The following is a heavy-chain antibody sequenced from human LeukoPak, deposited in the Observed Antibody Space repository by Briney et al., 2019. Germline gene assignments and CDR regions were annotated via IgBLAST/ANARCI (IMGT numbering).Heavy chain of an antibody. D-gene: IGHD3-9*01. V-gene: IGHV4-34*01. CDR3: ARRGTGYFDWLYSYYFDY. Sequence: PSETLSLTCAVCGGSFSGYYWSWIRQPPGKGLEWIGEINHSGSTNYNPSLKSRVTISVDTSKNQFSLKLSSVTAADTAVYHCARRGTGYFDWLYSYYFDYWGQGTLVTVSS. CDR2: INHSGST. J-gene: IGHJ4*02. CDR1: GGSFSGYY.